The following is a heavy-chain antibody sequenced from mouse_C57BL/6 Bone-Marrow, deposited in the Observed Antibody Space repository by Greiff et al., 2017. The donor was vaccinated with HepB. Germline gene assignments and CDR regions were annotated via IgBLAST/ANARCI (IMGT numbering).Heavy chain of an antibody. CDR3: ARDAPYYFDY. CDR1: GFTFSDFY. J-gene: IGHJ2*01. V-gene: IGHV7-1*01. CDR2: SRNKANDYTT. Sequence: DVKLVESGGGLVQSGRSLRLSCATSGFTFSDFYMGWVRQAPGKGLEWIAASRNKANDYTTEYSASVKGRFIVSRDTSQSILYLQMNALRAEDTAIYYCARDAPYYFDYWGQGTTLTVSS.